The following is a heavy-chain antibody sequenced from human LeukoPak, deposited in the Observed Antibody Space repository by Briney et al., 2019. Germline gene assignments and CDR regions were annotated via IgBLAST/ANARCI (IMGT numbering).Heavy chain of an antibody. V-gene: IGHV4-61*09. Sequence: SETLSLTCTVSGGSISSGSYYWSWIRQPAGKGLEYIGHIYTSGSINYNPSLKSRVTISVDTSKNQFSLKLSSVTAADTAVYYCARGPYYYDSSGYYRRPTNFDYWGQGTLVTVSS. CDR1: GGSISSGSYY. J-gene: IGHJ4*02. CDR2: IYTSGSI. D-gene: IGHD3-22*01. CDR3: ARGPYYYDSSGYYRRPTNFDY.